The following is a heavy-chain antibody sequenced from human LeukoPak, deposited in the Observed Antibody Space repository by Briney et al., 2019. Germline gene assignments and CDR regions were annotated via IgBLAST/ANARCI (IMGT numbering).Heavy chain of an antibody. D-gene: IGHD3-3*01. Sequence: GGSLRLSCAASRFTFTSYWMSWVRQAPGKGLEGVAKINKDGSEKYYVDSVKGRFTISRDNAKNSLYLQMNSLRAEDTAVYYCARDRTGNNDFWSGYTTSFDYWGQGTLVTVSS. CDR2: INKDGSEK. V-gene: IGHV3-7*01. CDR1: RFTFTSYW. J-gene: IGHJ4*02. CDR3: ARDRTGNNDFWSGYTTSFDY.